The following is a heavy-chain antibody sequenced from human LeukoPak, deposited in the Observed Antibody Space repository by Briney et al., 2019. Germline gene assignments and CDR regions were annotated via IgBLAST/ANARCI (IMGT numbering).Heavy chain of an antibody. CDR3: AKLDNYDLMIAY. D-gene: IGHD3-3*01. J-gene: IGHJ4*02. CDR2: IYHSGST. Sequence: SETLSLTCTVSGYSISSGYYWGWIRQPPGKGLEWIGNIYHSGSTYYNPSLKSRVTISVDTSKNQFSLKLSSVTAADTALYYCAKLDNYDLMIAYWGQGTLVTVSS. V-gene: IGHV4-38-2*02. CDR1: GYSISSGYY.